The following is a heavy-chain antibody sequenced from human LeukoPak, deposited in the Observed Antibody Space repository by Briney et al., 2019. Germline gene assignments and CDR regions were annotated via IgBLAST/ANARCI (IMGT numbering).Heavy chain of an antibody. CDR3: ARVGSGSYNAFDI. D-gene: IGHD1-26*01. CDR1: GGSISSYY. J-gene: IGHJ3*02. Sequence: SETLSLTCTVPGGSISSYYWSWIRQPPGKGLEWIGYIYYSGSTNYNPSLKSRVTISVDTSKNQFSLKLSSVTAADTAVYYCARVGSGSYNAFDIWGQGTMVTVSS. CDR2: IYYSGST. V-gene: IGHV4-59*01.